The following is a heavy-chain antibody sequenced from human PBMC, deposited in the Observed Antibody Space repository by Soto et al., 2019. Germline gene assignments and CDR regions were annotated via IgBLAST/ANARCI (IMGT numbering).Heavy chain of an antibody. D-gene: IGHD3-10*01. CDR1: GFTFSYYA. J-gene: IGHJ4*02. CDR2: ISYDGSEK. CDR3: AKGLGELSPESYYY. Sequence: QVQLVESGGGVVQPGRSLRLSCAASGFTFSYYAMHWVRQAPGKGLEWVAVISYDGSEKDYADSVRGRFTISRDNSKNTLNLQMNSLRADDTAVYYCAKGLGELSPESYYYWGQGILITVSS. V-gene: IGHV3-30*18.